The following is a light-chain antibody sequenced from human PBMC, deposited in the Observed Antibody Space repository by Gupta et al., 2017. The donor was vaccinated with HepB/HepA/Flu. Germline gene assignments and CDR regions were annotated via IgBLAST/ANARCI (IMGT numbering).Light chain of an antibody. CDR3: QEYSGSSWT. V-gene: IGKV1-5*03. CDR1: QSISNW. J-gene: IGKJ1*01. CDR2: KAS. Sequence: DIQMNKSPATLSASVGDRVTITCRASQSISNWLGWYQQKPGKATNLLIYKASNLESGVPSRFSGSGSGTEFTLTISSLQPDDFATYYCQEYSGSSWTFGQGTKVEIK.